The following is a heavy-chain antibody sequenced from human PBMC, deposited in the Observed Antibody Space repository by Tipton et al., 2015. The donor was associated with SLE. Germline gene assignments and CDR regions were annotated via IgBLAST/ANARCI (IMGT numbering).Heavy chain of an antibody. J-gene: IGHJ6*03. CDR1: GGSFSGYY. CDR2: INHSGST. D-gene: IGHD3-16*01. Sequence: LRLSCAVYGGSFSGYYWSWIRQPPGKGLEWIGEINHSGSTNYNPSLKSRVTISVDTSKNQFSPKLSSVTAADTAMYYCARGLWGYYYYMDVWGKGTTVTVSS. CDR3: ARGLWGYYYYMDV. V-gene: IGHV4-34*01.